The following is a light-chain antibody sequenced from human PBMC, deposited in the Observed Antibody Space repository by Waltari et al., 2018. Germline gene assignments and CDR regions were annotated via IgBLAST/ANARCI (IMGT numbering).Light chain of an antibody. J-gene: IGLJ2*01. CDR2: RNT. CDR1: NYNIGNNY. Sequence: QSVLSQPPSASGTPGQRVTISCSGTNYNIGNNYVYWYHHLPGTAPKLLIYRNTPRPSGVPDRFSGSKSGTSASLAISGLRSEDEAHYYCASWDGSLGGVIFGGGTKLTVL. V-gene: IGLV1-47*01. CDR3: ASWDGSLGGVI.